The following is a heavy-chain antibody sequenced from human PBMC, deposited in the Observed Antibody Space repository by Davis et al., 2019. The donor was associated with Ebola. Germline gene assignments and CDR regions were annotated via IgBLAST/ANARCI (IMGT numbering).Heavy chain of an antibody. J-gene: IGHJ5*02. CDR1: GGSFSGYY. CDR3: ASHLKNWFDP. Sequence: PSETLSLTCAVYGGSFSGYYWSWIRQPPGKGLEWIGEINHSGSTNYNPSLKSRVTISVDTSKNQFSLKLSSVTAADTAVYYCASHLKNWFDPWGQGTLVTVSS. V-gene: IGHV4-34*01. CDR2: INHSGST.